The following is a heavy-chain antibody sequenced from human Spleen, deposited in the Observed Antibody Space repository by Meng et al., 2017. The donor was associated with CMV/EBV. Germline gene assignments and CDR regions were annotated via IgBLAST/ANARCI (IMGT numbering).Heavy chain of an antibody. J-gene: IGHJ4*02. V-gene: IGHV3-30*04. Sequence: LSCAASGFTYSTYDMHWVRQAPGKGLEWVTVVSNDGSYKYYADSVRGRFTISRDNSKNTLYLQMNSLRAEDTAVYYCARDQSGYYFDHWGRGALVTVSS. CDR3: ARDQSGYYFDH. CDR1: GFTYSTYD. D-gene: IGHD3-22*01. CDR2: VSNDGSYK.